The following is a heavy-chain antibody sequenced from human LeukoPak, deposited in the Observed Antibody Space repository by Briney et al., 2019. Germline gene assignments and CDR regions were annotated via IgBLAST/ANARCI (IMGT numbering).Heavy chain of an antibody. CDR2: IKYDGNEK. V-gene: IGHV3-7*01. CDR3: ARDHYGDYHFDY. Sequence: GGSLRLSCAASGFTFSSHWMNWVRQAPGKGLEWVANIKYDGNEKYYVDSVKGRFTISRDNAKNSVYLQMNSLTAADTAVYYCARDHYGDYHFDYWGQGTLVTVSS. D-gene: IGHD4-17*01. CDR1: GFTFSSHW. J-gene: IGHJ4*02.